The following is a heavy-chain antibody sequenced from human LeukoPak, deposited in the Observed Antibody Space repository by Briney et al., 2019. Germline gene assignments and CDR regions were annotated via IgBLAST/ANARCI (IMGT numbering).Heavy chain of an antibody. J-gene: IGHJ4*02. CDR1: SGSISSGTYY. Sequence: SETLSLTCTVSSGSISSGTYYWSWIRQPPGKGLEWIGSIYYSGSTYYNPSLKSRVTISVDTSKNQFSLKLSSVTAADTAVYYCAREGPVDYWGQGTLVTVSS. V-gene: IGHV4-39*07. CDR3: AREGPVDY. CDR2: IYYSGST.